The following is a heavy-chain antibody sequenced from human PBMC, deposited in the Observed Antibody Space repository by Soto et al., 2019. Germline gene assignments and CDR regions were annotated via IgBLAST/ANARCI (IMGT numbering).Heavy chain of an antibody. D-gene: IGHD6-19*01. CDR1: GFIFSSYN. CDR3: AQIPVDGTGADY. CDR2: ISSGSTYI. J-gene: IGHJ4*02. Sequence: GGSLRLSCAASGFIFSSYNMNWVRPAPGKGLEWVSAISSGSTYIDYADSVKGRFTISRDNAENSLFLQMNSLRAEDTAVYYCAQIPVDGTGADYWGQGTLVTVSS. V-gene: IGHV3-21*01.